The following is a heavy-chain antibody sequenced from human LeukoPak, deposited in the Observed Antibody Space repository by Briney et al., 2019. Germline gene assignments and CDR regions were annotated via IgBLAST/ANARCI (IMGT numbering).Heavy chain of an antibody. CDR3: ARDRDGYNYGFDY. CDR1: GFTFSSYE. V-gene: IGHV3-48*03. CDR2: ISSSGSTI. Sequence: GGSLRLSCAASGFTFSSYEMNWVRQAPGKGLEWVSYISSSGSTIYYADSVKGRFTISRDNAKSSLYLQMNSLRAEDTAVYYCARDRDGYNYGFDYWGQGTLVTVSS. D-gene: IGHD5-24*01. J-gene: IGHJ4*02.